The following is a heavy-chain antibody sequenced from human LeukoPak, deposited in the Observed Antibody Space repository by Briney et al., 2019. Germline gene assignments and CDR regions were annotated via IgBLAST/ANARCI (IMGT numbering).Heavy chain of an antibody. J-gene: IGHJ4*02. Sequence: GGSLRHSSVQPLDSLSVNRRRYGSQAPGKGLEWVANIKEDGSEKYYVDSVKGRFTISRDNAKNSLCLQMNSLRAEDTPIYYCVRSGDYWGQGTLVTVSS. V-gene: IGHV3-7*05. CDR2: IKEDGSEK. CDR1: DSLSVNR. CDR3: VRSGDY. D-gene: IGHD1-26*01.